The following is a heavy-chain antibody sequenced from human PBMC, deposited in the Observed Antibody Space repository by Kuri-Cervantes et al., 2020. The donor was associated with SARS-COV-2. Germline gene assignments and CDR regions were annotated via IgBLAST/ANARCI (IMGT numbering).Heavy chain of an antibody. CDR3: AREGVTDEAYYYYYGMDV. D-gene: IGHD2-21*02. Sequence: SETLSLTCAVYGGSFSGYYWSWIRQPPGKGLEWIGEINHSGSTNYNPSLKSRVTISVDTSKNQFSLKLSSVTAADTAVYYCAREGVTDEAYYYYYGMDVWGQGTTVTVSS. J-gene: IGHJ6*02. CDR1: GGSFSGYY. V-gene: IGHV4-34*01. CDR2: INHSGST.